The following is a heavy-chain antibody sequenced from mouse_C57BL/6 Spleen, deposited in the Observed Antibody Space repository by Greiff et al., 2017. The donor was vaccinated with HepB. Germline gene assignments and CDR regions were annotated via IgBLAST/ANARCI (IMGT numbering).Heavy chain of an antibody. CDR2: INPSNGGT. CDR3: ARSEGSTMITTEVFSY. J-gene: IGHJ3*01. CDR1: GYTFTSYW. Sequence: VQLQQPGTELVKPGASVKLSCKASGYTFTSYWMHWVKQRPGQGLEWIGNINPSNGGTNYNEKFKSKATLTADKSSSTASMQLSSLTSEDSAVYYCARSEGSTMITTEVFSYWGQGTLVTVSA. V-gene: IGHV1-53*01. D-gene: IGHD2-4*01.